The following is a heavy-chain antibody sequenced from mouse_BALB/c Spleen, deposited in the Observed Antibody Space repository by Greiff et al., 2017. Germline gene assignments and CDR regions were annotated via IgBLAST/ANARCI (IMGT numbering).Heavy chain of an antibody. Sequence: DVHLVESGGGLVKPGGSLKLSCAASGFTFSSYAMSWVRQTPEKRLEWVASISSGGSTYYPDSVKGRFTISRDNARNILYLQMSSLRSEDTAMYYCARYDYDWYAMDYWGQGTSVTVSS. D-gene: IGHD2-4*01. CDR2: ISSGGST. V-gene: IGHV5-6-5*01. J-gene: IGHJ4*01. CDR3: ARYDYDWYAMDY. CDR1: GFTFSSYA.